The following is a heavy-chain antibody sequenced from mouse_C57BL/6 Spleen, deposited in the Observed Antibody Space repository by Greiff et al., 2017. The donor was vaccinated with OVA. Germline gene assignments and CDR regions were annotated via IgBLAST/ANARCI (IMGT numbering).Heavy chain of an antibody. Sequence: QVQLQQPGAELVKPGASVKLSCKASGYTFTSYWMHWVKQRPGQGLEWIGMIHPNSGSTNYNEKFKSKATLTVDKSSSTAYMQLSSLTSEDSAVYYCARSGDTMVTTPFWGQGTTLTVSS. CDR2: IHPNSGST. J-gene: IGHJ2*01. D-gene: IGHD2-2*01. CDR3: ARSGDTMVTTPF. V-gene: IGHV1-64*01. CDR1: GYTFTSYW.